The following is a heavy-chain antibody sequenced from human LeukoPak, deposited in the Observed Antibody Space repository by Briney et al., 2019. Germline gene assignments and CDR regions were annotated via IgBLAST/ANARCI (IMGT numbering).Heavy chain of an antibody. Sequence: GGSLRLSCAASGFTFRSYAMTWVRQAPGKGLEWVSTISDGGGHTYYANSVKGRFTISRDNSKNTLYLQMDNLRAEDTALYHCAKDFYGSGSYGRFDCWGQGTLVTVSS. CDR3: AKDFYGSGSYGRFDC. CDR2: ISDGGGHT. J-gene: IGHJ4*02. CDR1: GFTFRSYA. V-gene: IGHV3-23*01. D-gene: IGHD3-10*01.